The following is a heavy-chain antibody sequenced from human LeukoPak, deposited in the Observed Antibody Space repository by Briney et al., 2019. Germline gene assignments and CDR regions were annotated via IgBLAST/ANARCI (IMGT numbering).Heavy chain of an antibody. J-gene: IGHJ4*02. V-gene: IGHV4-34*01. CDR2: INHSGST. Sequence: PSETLSLTCAIHGGSLTDYFWTWIRQPPGKGLEWIGEINHSGSTNYNPSLKSRVTISVDTSKNQFSLKLSSVTAADTAVYYCARSSPGYVWGSYPRSFDYWGQGTLVTVSS. D-gene: IGHD3-16*02. CDR3: ARSSPGYVWGSYPRSFDY. CDR1: GGSLTDYF.